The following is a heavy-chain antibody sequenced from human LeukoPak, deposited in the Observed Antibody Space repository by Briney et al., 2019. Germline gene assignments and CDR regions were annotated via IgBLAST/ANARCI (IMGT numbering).Heavy chain of an antibody. CDR1: GFTFDDYA. CDR2: ISWNSGSI. D-gene: IGHD3-22*01. J-gene: IGHJ4*02. CDR3: VKDTRGGYFDSSGYADC. V-gene: IGHV3-9*01. Sequence: PGRSLRLSCAASGFTFDDYATHWVRHAPQKGLGWVSGISWNSGSIGYADSVKGRFTISRDNAKNSLYLQMNSLRAEDTALYYCVKDTRGGYFDSSGYADCWGQGTLVTVSS.